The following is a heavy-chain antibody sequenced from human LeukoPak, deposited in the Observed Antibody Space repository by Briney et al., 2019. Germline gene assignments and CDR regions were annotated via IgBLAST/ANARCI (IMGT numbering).Heavy chain of an antibody. CDR3: ARGEVLRFLEWDYYYYVDV. J-gene: IGHJ6*03. D-gene: IGHD3-3*01. Sequence: GASVKVSCKASGGTFSSYAISWVRQAPGQGLEWMGGIIPVFGTANYAQKFQGRVTITTDESTSTAYMELSSLRSEDTAVYYCARGEVLRFLEWDYYYYVDVWGKGTTVTVSS. V-gene: IGHV1-69*05. CDR2: IIPVFGTA. CDR1: GGTFSSYA.